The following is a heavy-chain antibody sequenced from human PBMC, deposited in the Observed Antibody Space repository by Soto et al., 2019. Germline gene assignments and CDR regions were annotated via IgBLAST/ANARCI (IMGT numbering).Heavy chain of an antibody. CDR3: ARGPCTTSCYTDY. V-gene: IGHV3-66*01. CDR2: IYSGGST. CDR1: GFTVTNNY. J-gene: IGHJ4*02. Sequence: SLRLSCAASGFTVTNNYMSWVRQAPGKGLEWVSLIYSGGSTYYADSVKGRFTISRDNSKNTLYLQMNSLRAEDTAVYYCARGPCTTSCYTDYWGQGTLVTVSS. D-gene: IGHD2-2*02.